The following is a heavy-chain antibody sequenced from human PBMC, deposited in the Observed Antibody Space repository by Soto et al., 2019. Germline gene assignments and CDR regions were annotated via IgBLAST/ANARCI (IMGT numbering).Heavy chain of an antibody. Sequence: EVQLLESGGGLVQPGGSLRLSCAASGFTFSAYAMSWVRQAPGKGLEYVSSLIDNGGSTYYADSVRGRFTISRDNSKNTLYLQMNSLGFKDTAVYYCARTTVTKSRDYRYPGTLVTVSS. V-gene: IGHV3-23*01. CDR3: ARTTVTKSRDY. CDR1: GFTFSAYA. J-gene: IGHJ4*02. D-gene: IGHD4-17*01. CDR2: LIDNGGST.